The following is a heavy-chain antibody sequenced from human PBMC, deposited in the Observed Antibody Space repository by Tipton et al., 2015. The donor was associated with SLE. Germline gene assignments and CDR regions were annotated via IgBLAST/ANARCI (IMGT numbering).Heavy chain of an antibody. CDR2: INHSGST. CDR1: GFTFSSNS. D-gene: IGHD3-3*01. J-gene: IGHJ6*04. CDR3: ARLQYIFAGMDV. Sequence: LRLSCKVSGFTFSSNSMKWVRQPPGKGLEWIGEINHSGSTNYNPSLKSRVTISGDTSKNQFSLKLTSVTAADTAVYYCARLQYIFAGMDVWGKGTTVTVSS. V-gene: IGHV4-34*01.